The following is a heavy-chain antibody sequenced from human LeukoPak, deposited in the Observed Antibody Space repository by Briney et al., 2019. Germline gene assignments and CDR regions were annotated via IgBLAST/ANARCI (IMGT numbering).Heavy chain of an antibody. Sequence: PSETLSLTCAVYGGSFSGYYWSWIRQPPGKGLEWIGEINLSGSTNSKPSLKSRVTISVDTSKNQFSMKLSSVTAADTAVYYCARGGVTTVVNLDYWGQGTLVTVSS. CDR3: ARGGVTTVVNLDY. J-gene: IGHJ4*02. D-gene: IGHD4-23*01. CDR1: GGSFSGYY. V-gene: IGHV4-34*01. CDR2: INLSGST.